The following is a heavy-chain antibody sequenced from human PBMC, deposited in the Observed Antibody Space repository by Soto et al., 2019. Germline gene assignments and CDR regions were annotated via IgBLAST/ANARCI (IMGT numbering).Heavy chain of an antibody. CDR3: ARGDFDSSANYYAGWFDP. V-gene: IGHV1-2*02. D-gene: IGHD3-22*01. J-gene: IGHJ5*02. CDR1: GYTFTAYY. CDR2: INPNSGGT. Sequence: QVQLVQSGAEVKKPGASVKVSCKASGYTFTAYYMHWLRQAPGQGLEWMGWINPNSGGTKYAQKFQGRVTMTNDTSIRTADMELSRLGSDDTAVYYCARGDFDSSANYYAGWFDPWGQGTLVTVSS.